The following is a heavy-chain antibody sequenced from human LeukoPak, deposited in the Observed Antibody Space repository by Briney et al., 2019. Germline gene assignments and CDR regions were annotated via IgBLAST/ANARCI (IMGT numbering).Heavy chain of an antibody. CDR2: IYTSGST. V-gene: IGHV4-4*07. Sequence: SETLSLTCTVSGGSISSYYWSWIRQPAGKGLEWIGRIYTSGSTNYNPSFKSRVTMSVDTSRNQFSLKLSSVTAADTAVYYCARVEFESGYSSFDYWAREPWSPSPQ. J-gene: IGHJ4*02. D-gene: IGHD6-13*01. CDR1: GGSISSYY. CDR3: ARVEFESGYSSFDY.